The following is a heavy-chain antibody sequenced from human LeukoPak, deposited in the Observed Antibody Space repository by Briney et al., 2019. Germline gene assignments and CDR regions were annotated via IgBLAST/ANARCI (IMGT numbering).Heavy chain of an antibody. CDR3: ARAEGYYYDSSGYPDAFDI. CDR2: IIPISGTA. J-gene: IGHJ3*02. V-gene: IGHV1-69*05. D-gene: IGHD3-22*01. Sequence: SVKVSCKASGGTFSSYAISWVRQAPGQGLEWMGGIIPISGTANYAQKFQGRVTITTDESTSTAYMELSSLRSEDTAVYYCARAEGYYYDSSGYPDAFDIWGQGTMVTVSS. CDR1: GGTFSSYA.